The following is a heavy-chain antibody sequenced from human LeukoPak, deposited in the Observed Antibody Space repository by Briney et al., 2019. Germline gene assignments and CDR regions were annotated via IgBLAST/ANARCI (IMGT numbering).Heavy chain of an antibody. V-gene: IGHV4-34*01. D-gene: IGHD6-6*01. CDR1: GGSFSGYY. CDR3: AMIAVRGDY. Sequence: SETLSLTCAVYGGSFSGYYWSWIRQPPGKGLEWIGEINHSGSTNYNPSLKSRVTISVDTSKNQFSLKLSSVTAADTAVYYCAMIAVRGDYWGQGTLVTVSS. J-gene: IGHJ4*02. CDR2: INHSGST.